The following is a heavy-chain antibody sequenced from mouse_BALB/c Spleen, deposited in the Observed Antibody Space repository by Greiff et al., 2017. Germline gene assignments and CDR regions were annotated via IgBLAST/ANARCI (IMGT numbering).Heavy chain of an antibody. CDR2: INPSNGGT. J-gene: IGHJ4*01. CDR3: TRELITTVVATDYYAMDY. V-gene: IGHV1S81*02. Sequence: QVQLQQPGAELVKPGASVKLSCKASGYTFTSYYMYWVKQRPGQGLEWIGGINPSNGGTNFNEKFKSKATLTVDKSSSTAYMQLSSLTSEDSAVYYCTRELITTVVATDYYAMDYWGQGTSVTVSS. CDR1: GYTFTSYY. D-gene: IGHD1-1*01.